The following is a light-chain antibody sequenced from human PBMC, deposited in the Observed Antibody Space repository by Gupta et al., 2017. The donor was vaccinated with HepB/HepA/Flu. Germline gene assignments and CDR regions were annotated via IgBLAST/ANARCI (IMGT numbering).Light chain of an antibody. Sequence: SALTQPRSVSGSPGQSVSISCTGTSSDVGRYDYVSWYQQHPGKAPKLMMYDVSKRRAGVPDRYSGSKSGNTASLTISGLQLEDEADYYCCSFVGGYTLVFGGGTKLTVL. V-gene: IGLV2-11*01. CDR2: DVS. CDR1: SSDVGRYDY. CDR3: CSFVGGYTLV. J-gene: IGLJ3*02.